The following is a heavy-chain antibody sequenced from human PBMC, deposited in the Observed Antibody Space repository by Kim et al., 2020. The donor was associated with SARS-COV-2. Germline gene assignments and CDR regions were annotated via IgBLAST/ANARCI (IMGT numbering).Heavy chain of an antibody. CDR3: AGTYLQQLVPQYFDY. Sequence: SVKVSCKASGGTFSSYAISWVRQAPGQGLEWMGGIIPIFGTANYAQKFQGRVTITADESTSTAYMELSSLRSEDTAVYYCAGTYLQQLVPQYFDYWGQGTLVTVSS. J-gene: IGHJ4*02. CDR1: GGTFSSYA. D-gene: IGHD6-13*01. V-gene: IGHV1-69*13. CDR2: IIPIFGTA.